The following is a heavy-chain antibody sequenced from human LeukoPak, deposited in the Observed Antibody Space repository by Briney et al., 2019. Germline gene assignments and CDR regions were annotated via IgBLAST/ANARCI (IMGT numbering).Heavy chain of an antibody. D-gene: IGHD3-10*01. V-gene: IGHV5-51*01. CDR1: GYNFNTYW. CDR3: VIYGSGSYFDY. Sequence: GESLKISCKTSGYNFNTYWIGWVRQKPGKGLEWMGIIYPGDSDTKYSPPFEGQVTISADKSINTAYLQWSSLKASDPAMYYCVIYGSGSYFDYWGQGTLVIVSS. J-gene: IGHJ4*02. CDR2: IYPGDSDT.